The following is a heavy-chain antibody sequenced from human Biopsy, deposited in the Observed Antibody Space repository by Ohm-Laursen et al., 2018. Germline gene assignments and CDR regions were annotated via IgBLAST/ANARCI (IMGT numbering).Heavy chain of an antibody. CDR3: ARDMSHLYGLDV. V-gene: IGHV3-53*01. D-gene: IGHD2-2*02. J-gene: IGHJ6*02. CDR2: IYGDDRT. Sequence: SLRLSCTASGFTVNNKFMSWVRQAPGKGLEWVSVIYGDDRTYYADSVKGRFTIFRDNPKNTLYLQMNSLRVEDTAVYYCARDMSHLYGLDVWGQGTTVTVSS. CDR1: GFTVNNKF.